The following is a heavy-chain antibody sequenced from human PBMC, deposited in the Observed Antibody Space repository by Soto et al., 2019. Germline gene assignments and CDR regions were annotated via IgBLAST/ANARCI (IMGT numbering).Heavy chain of an antibody. J-gene: IGHJ6*02. V-gene: IGHV4-31*03. Sequence: SETLSLTCTVSGGSISSGGYYWSWIRQHPGKGLEWIGYIYYSGSTYYNPSLKSRVTISVDTSKNQFSLKLSSVTAADTAVYYCARSFYGSGKGGMDVWGQGTTVTVSS. CDR3: ARSFYGSGKGGMDV. CDR1: GGSISSGGYY. CDR2: IYYSGST. D-gene: IGHD3-10*01.